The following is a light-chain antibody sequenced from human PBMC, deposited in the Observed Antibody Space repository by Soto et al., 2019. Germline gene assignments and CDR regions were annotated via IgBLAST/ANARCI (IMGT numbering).Light chain of an antibody. Sequence: SYELTQPLSVSVALGQTATVTCGGNNILSKYVHWYQQKPGQAPVLVIYRDTNRPSGIPERLSGSKSGNTATLTIRRAQAGDEADYYCQVWDSNTEVFGTGTKLTVL. CDR2: RDT. CDR3: QVWDSNTEV. V-gene: IGLV3-9*01. CDR1: NILSKY. J-gene: IGLJ1*01.